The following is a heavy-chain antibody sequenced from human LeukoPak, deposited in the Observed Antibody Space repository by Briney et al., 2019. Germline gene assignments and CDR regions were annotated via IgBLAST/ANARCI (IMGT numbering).Heavy chain of an antibody. V-gene: IGHV3-23*01. CDR2: ISSSGGST. CDR3: ARDLLYQGWWFDP. CDR1: GFTFSSYA. Sequence: GGSLRLSCAASGFTFSSYAMSWVRQAPGKGLEWVSAISSSGGSTYYADSVKGRFTISRDNSKNTVYLQMNSLRAEDTAVYYCARDLLYQGWWFDPWGQGTLVTVSS. J-gene: IGHJ5*02. D-gene: IGHD2-2*01.